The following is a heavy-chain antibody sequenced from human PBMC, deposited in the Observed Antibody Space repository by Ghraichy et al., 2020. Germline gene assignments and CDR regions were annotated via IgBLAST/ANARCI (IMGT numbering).Heavy chain of an antibody. J-gene: IGHJ4*02. CDR2: ISYDGSNK. CDR3: AKLDYFDY. Sequence: GESLNISCAASGFTFSSYGMHWVRQAPGKGLEWVAVISYDGSNKYYADSVKGRFTISRDNSKNTLYLQMNSLRAEDTAVYYCAKLDYFDYWGQGTLVTVSS. CDR1: GFTFSSYG. V-gene: IGHV3-30*18.